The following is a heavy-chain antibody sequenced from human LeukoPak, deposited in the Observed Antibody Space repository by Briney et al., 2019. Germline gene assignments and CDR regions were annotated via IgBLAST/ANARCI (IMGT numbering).Heavy chain of an antibody. J-gene: IGHJ4*02. CDR1: GYTFTGYY. Sequence: ASVKVSCKASGYTFTGYYMHWVRQAPGQGVEWMGWINPNSGGTNYAQKFQGRVTMTRDTSISTAYMELSRLRSDDTAVYYCARVGSGYYDSSGYYLGYWGQGTPVTVSS. CDR2: INPNSGGT. D-gene: IGHD3-22*01. V-gene: IGHV1-2*02. CDR3: ARVGSGYYDSSGYYLGY.